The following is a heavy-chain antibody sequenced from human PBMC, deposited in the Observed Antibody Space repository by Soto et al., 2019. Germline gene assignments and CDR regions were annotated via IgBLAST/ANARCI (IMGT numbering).Heavy chain of an antibody. V-gene: IGHV1-69*13. CDR1: AGTFSGYA. J-gene: IGHJ6*02. D-gene: IGHD1-7*01. CDR2: IIPIFGTA. CDR3: ARGDYITGTAYYYGMDV. Sequence: GASVQVSCKACAGTFSGYAISWVRQAPGQGLEWMGGIIPIFGTANYAQKFQGRVTITADESTSTAYMELSSLRSEDTAVYYCARGDYITGTAYYYGMDVWGQGTTVTVSS.